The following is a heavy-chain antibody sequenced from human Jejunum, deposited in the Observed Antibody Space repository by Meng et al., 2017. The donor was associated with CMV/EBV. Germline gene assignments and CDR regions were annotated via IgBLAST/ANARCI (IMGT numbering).Heavy chain of an antibody. CDR3: ARDPFDYWFDP. CDR1: SYICTDCG. Sequence: SCKASSYICTDCGISGVRQAPGQGLEWMGWMSTTSGNTNYAQNIQGRVSMTADTSTSTAYMELRNLRSDDTAVYYCARDPFDYWFDPWGQGTLVTVSS. CDR2: MSTTSGNT. V-gene: IGHV1-18*04. J-gene: IGHJ5*02.